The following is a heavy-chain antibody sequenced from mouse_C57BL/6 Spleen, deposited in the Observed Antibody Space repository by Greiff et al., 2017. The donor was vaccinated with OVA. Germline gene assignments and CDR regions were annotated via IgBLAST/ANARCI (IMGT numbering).Heavy chain of an antibody. CDR1: GFTFSDYY. V-gene: IGHV5-16*01. Sequence: EVQLVESEGGLVQPGSSMKLSCTASGFTFSDYYMAWVRQVPEKGLEWVANINYDGSSTYYLDSLKSRFIISRDNAKNILYLQMSSLKSEDTATYYCARDGDSSGPFAYWGQGTLVTVSA. CDR3: ARDGDSSGPFAY. D-gene: IGHD3-2*02. J-gene: IGHJ3*01. CDR2: INYDGSST.